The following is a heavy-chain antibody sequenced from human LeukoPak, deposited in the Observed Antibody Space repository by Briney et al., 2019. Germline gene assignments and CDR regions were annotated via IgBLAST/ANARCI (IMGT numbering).Heavy chain of an antibody. Sequence: PPETLSLTCTVSGGSISSNYWSWIRQPPGKGLEWIGYIYYSGTTNYNPSLTGRVAISVDTSTNQLSLKLYSVTAADTAVYYCARGGRYFDAWGQGTLVTVSS. D-gene: IGHD3-16*01. CDR1: GGSISSNY. CDR3: ARGGRYFDA. J-gene: IGHJ4*02. V-gene: IGHV4-59*01. CDR2: IYYSGTT.